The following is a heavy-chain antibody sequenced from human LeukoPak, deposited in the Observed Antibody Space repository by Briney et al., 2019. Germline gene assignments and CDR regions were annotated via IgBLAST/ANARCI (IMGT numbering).Heavy chain of an antibody. CDR1: GFTFSDYY. Sequence: PGGSLRLSCAASGFTFSDYYMSWIRQAPGKGLEWVSYISSSGSTIYYADSVKGRFTISRHNSKNTLYLQMNSLRAEDTAVYYCARMGRDYGYYYYYGMDVWGQGTTVTVSS. V-gene: IGHV3-11*01. CDR2: ISSSGSTI. J-gene: IGHJ6*02. CDR3: ARMGRDYGYYYYYGMDV. D-gene: IGHD4-17*01.